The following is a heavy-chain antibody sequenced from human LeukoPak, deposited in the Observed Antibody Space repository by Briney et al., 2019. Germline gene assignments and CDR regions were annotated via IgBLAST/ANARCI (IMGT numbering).Heavy chain of an antibody. CDR1: GFTFSSYA. Sequence: GGSLRLSCAASGFTFSSYAMSWVRQAPGKGLEWVSSISGSDNSTYYADSVKGRFTISRDNSKNTLYLQMNSLRAEDTAVYYCASDPSGYHPSGYTMDVWGKGTTVTVSS. CDR2: ISGSDNST. J-gene: IGHJ6*03. V-gene: IGHV3-23*01. D-gene: IGHD3-22*01. CDR3: ASDPSGYHPSGYTMDV.